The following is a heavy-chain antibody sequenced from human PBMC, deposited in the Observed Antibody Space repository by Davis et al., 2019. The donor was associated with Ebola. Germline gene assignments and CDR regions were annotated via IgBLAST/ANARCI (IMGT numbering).Heavy chain of an antibody. CDR1: GFTVSSNY. D-gene: IGHD3-10*01. CDR2: IYSGGST. Sequence: GGSLRLSCAASGFTVSSNYMSWVRQAPGKGLEWVSVIYSGGSTYYADSVKGRFTISRDNSKNTLYLQMNRLGAEDTAVYYCAKDSEYYGSGLDYWGQGTLATVSS. CDR3: AKDSEYYGSGLDY. V-gene: IGHV3-53*05. J-gene: IGHJ4*02.